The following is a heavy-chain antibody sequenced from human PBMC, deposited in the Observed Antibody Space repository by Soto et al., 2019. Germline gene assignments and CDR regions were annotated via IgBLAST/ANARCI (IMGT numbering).Heavy chain of an antibody. Sequence: QVQLVESGGGVVQPGRSLRLSCAASGVTFSSYGMHWVRQAPGKGLEWVAVISYDGRNKYYGDSVKGRFTISRDNSKNTLYLQMNSLRAEDTAVYYCAKDRLDLLDYGDYLSSLDYWAREPWSPSPQ. J-gene: IGHJ4*02. CDR1: GVTFSSYG. V-gene: IGHV3-30*18. CDR3: AKDRLDLLDYGDYLSSLDY. D-gene: IGHD4-17*01. CDR2: ISYDGRNK.